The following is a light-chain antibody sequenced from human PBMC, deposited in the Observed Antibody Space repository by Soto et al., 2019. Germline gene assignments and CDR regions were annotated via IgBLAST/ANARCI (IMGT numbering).Light chain of an antibody. Sequence: AIQMTQSPSSLSASVGDRVIITCRASQGVGRDLGWYQQKPRKAPRLLIYHASTLLSGVPSRFSGSGSGTECTLTIASLQPEDFATYFCLQDYSNTLTFGGGTKVENK. CDR1: QGVGRD. CDR3: LQDYSNTLT. CDR2: HAS. V-gene: IGKV1-6*01. J-gene: IGKJ4*01.